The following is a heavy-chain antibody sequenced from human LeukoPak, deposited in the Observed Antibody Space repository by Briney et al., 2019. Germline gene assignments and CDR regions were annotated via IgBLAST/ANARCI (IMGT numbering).Heavy chain of an antibody. D-gene: IGHD2-2*01. CDR1: GFTFSSYA. J-gene: IGHJ5*02. CDR3: AKKEGVSTSLGWFDP. V-gene: IGHV3-23*01. Sequence: GGSLRLSCAASGFTFSSYAMSWVRQAPGKGLEWVSAISGSGGSTYYADSVKGRFTISRNNSKNTLYLQMNSLRAEDTAVYYCAKKEGVSTSLGWFDPWGQGTLVTVSS. CDR2: ISGSGGST.